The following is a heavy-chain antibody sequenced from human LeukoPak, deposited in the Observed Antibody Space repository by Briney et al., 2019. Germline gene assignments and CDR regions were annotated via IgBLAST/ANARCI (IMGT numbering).Heavy chain of an antibody. CDR3: AKDRGY. V-gene: IGHV3-23*01. J-gene: IGHJ4*02. Sequence: PGGSLRLSCVVPGLTFSTYGMTWVRQAPGKGLEWVSAISGSGENTYYADPVKGRFSISRDNSKNTMYLQMNSLRVEDTAVYYCAKDRGYWGQGTQVTVSS. CDR1: GLTFSTYG. D-gene: IGHD5-24*01. CDR2: ISGSGENT.